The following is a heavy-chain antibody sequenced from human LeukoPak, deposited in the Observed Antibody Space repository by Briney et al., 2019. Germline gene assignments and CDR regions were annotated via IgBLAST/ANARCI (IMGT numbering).Heavy chain of an antibody. J-gene: IGHJ4*02. CDR2: IKQDGSEK. CDR3: ARGGYSGY. CDR1: GFTFSTYW. Sequence: GGSLRLSCAASGFTFSTYWMTWVRQAPGKGLEWVANIKQDGSEKYYEDSMKGRFTISRDNAKSSLYLQMKSLRAEDTAVYYCARGGYSGYWGQGTLVTVSS. V-gene: IGHV3-7*01. D-gene: IGHD5-12*01.